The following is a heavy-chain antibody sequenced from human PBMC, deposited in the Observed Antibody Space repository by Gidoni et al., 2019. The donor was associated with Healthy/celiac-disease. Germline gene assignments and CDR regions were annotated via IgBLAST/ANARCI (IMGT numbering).Heavy chain of an antibody. CDR2: SYYSGST. CDR1: GGSISSGDYY. Sequence: QVQLQESGPGLVKPSQTLSLTCTVSGGSISSGDYYWSWVRQPPGKGLEWIGYSYYSGSTYYNPSLKSRVTISVDTSKNQFSLKLSSVTAADTAVYYCARFEAADDYGDYDGGKGFDYWGQGTLVTVSS. J-gene: IGHJ4*02. V-gene: IGHV4-30-4*01. CDR3: ARFEAADDYGDYDGGKGFDY. D-gene: IGHD4-17*01.